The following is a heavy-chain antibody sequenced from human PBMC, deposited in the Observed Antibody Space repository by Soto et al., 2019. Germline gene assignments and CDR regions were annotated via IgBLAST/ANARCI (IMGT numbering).Heavy chain of an antibody. J-gene: IGHJ6*02. CDR2: IKQDGSEK. Sequence: PGGSLRLSCAASGFTFISYWMSWVRQAPGKGLEWVANIKQDGSEKYYVDSVKGRFTISRDNAKNSLYLQMNSLRAEDTAVYYCARENDYSNYYYYGMDVWGQGTTVTVSS. CDR3: ARENDYSNYYYYGMDV. V-gene: IGHV3-7*01. D-gene: IGHD4-4*01. CDR1: GFTFISYW.